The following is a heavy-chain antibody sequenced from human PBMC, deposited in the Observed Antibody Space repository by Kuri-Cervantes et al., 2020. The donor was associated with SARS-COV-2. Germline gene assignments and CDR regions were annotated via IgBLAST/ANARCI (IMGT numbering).Heavy chain of an antibody. V-gene: IGHV3-73*01. CDR2: VRGKANNYAT. Sequence: GESLKISCEVSGFLFSASAIHWVRQASGKGLEWVGRVRGKANNYATAYAASVKGRFTISRDSAKNSLYLQMNSLRAEDTAVYYCARSPGDGDYDPFDYWGQGTPVTVSS. D-gene: IGHD4-17*01. CDR3: ARSPGDGDYDPFDY. CDR1: GFLFSASA. J-gene: IGHJ4*02.